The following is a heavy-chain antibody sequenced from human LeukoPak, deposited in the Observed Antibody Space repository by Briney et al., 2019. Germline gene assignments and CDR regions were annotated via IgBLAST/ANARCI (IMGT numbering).Heavy chain of an antibody. CDR1: GFTFSSYW. D-gene: IGHD3-3*01. J-gene: IGHJ4*02. Sequence: GGSLRLSCAASGFTFSSYWMSWVRQAPGKGLEWVANIKQDGSEKYYVDSVKGRFTISRDNAKNSLYLQMNSLRAEDTAVYYCASPRGRFTIFRGGFDYWGQGTLVTVSS. V-gene: IGHV3-7*01. CDR2: IKQDGSEK. CDR3: ASPRGRFTIFRGGFDY.